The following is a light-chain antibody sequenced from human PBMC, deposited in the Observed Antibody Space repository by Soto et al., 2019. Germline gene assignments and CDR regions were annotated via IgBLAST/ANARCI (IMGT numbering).Light chain of an antibody. CDR3: QQYDSYSRT. CDR2: KAS. CDR1: QTISSW. V-gene: IGKV1-5*03. J-gene: IGKJ1*01. Sequence: DIQMTQSPSTLSGSVGDRVTITCRASQTISSWLAWYQQKPGNAPKLLIYKASILESGVPSRFSGSGSGTEFTLTISSLQPDDFATYYCQQYDSYSRTFGQGTKVDIK.